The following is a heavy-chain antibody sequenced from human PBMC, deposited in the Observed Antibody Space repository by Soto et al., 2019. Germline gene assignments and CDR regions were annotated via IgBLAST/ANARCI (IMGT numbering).Heavy chain of an antibody. CDR3: EKDGDYEYFDY. CDR1: GFSFGSYT. CDR2: INNNSGRK. Sequence: GGSLRLSCAASGFSFGSYTMNWVRQAPGKGLEWVSSINNNSGRKYYADSVKGRFTISRDNSKNTLFLQMNSLKAEDTAVYFCEKDGDYEYFDYWGQGTQVTVSS. V-gene: IGHV3-23*01. D-gene: IGHD3-22*01. J-gene: IGHJ4*02.